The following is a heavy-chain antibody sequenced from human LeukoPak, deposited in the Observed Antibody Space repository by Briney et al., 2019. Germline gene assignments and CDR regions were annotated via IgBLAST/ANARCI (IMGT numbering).Heavy chain of an antibody. V-gene: IGHV4-61*02. CDR3: ARDGYSYGQDLFDY. D-gene: IGHD5-18*01. CDR1: GGSISSGSYY. J-gene: IGHJ4*02. CDR2: IYTSGST. Sequence: SQTLSLTCTVSGGSISSGSYYWSWIRQPAGKGLEWIGRIYTSGSTNYNPSLKSRVTISVDTSKNQFSLKLSSVTAADTAVYYCARDGYSYGQDLFDYWGQGTLVTVSS.